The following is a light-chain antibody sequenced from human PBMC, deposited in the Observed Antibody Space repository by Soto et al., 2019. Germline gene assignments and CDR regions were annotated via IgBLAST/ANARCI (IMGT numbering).Light chain of an antibody. V-gene: IGLV2-14*01. CDR3: SSFTSSSTQV. J-gene: IGLJ3*02. CDR2: EVN. Sequence: QSVLTQPASVSGSLGQSITISCTGTSSDVGGYHYVSWYQQHPGKVPKLMIYEVNNRPSGVSNRFSGSKSANTASLTISGLQADDEADYYCSSFTSSSTQVFGGGTKLTVL. CDR1: SSDVGGYHY.